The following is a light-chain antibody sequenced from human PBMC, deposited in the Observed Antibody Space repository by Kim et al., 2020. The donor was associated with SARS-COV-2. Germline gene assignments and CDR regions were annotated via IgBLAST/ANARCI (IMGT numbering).Light chain of an antibody. J-gene: IGKJ3*01. V-gene: IGKV1-39*01. Sequence: DIQMTQSPSSLSASVGDRVTITCRASQSISSYLNWYQQKPGKAPKLLIYATSSLQSGVPSRFSGSGSGTDFTLTISSLQPEDFATYYCQQSFSPRLFTFGPGTKVDIK. CDR3: QQSFSPRLFT. CDR2: ATS. CDR1: QSISSY.